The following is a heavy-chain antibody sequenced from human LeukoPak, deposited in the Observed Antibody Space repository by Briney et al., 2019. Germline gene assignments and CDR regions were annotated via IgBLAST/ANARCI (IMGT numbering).Heavy chain of an antibody. CDR3: VRHQYYYGAGSYYVFDS. V-gene: IGHV4-39*01. Sequence: SETLSLTCTVSGGSISISSSYWGWIRQPPGKGLEWIGSIYYSGSTYYNPSLKSRVTISVDTSKNQFSLKLSSVTAADTAVYYCVRHQYYYGAGSYYVFDSWGQGTLVTVSS. D-gene: IGHD3-10*01. CDR2: IYYSGST. CDR1: GGSISISSSY. J-gene: IGHJ5*01.